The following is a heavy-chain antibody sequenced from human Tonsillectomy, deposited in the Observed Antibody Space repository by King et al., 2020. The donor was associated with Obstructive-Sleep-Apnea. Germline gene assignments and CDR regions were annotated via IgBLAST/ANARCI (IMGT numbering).Heavy chain of an antibody. CDR1: GGSINSGGYS. V-gene: IGHV4-30-2*01. D-gene: IGHD1-26*01. J-gene: IGHJ5*02. Sequence: QLQESGSGLLKPSQTLSLTCAVSGGSINSGGYSWSWIRQPPGKGLEWIGYIHHDGSTYYNPSLKSRVTISVDKSKNHFSLKLTSVTAADTAVYYCARGEIGVVGATLRFNPWGQGTLVTVSS. CDR2: IHHDGST. CDR3: ARGEIGVVGATLRFNP.